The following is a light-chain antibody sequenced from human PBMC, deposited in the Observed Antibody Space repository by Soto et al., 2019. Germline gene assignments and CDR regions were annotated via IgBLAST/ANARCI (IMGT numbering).Light chain of an antibody. Sequence: DIQMTQSPSSLSASVGDRVIITCRASQGISNFLAWYQHKPGKVPKLLIYAASTLQLGVPSRFSGSGSGTDFTLTISSLQPEDVATYYCQKYKSAPSLAFGGGTNVEIK. J-gene: IGKJ4*01. CDR1: QGISNF. CDR3: QKYKSAPSLA. V-gene: IGKV1-27*01. CDR2: AAS.